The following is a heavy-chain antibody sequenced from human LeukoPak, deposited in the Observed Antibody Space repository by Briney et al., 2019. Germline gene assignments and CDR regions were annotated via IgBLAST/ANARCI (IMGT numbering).Heavy chain of an antibody. D-gene: IGHD6-6*01. V-gene: IGHV3-23*01. CDR2: ITGGGDVT. CDR1: GFTFTNYV. J-gene: IGHJ4*02. CDR3: AKGSSSSRPYYFDY. Sequence: GGSLRLSCTVSGFTFTNYVMGWVRQAPGKGLEWISAITGGGDVTYHADSVKGRLTISRDNSKNTLYLHMNSLRVEGTAVYYCAKGSSSSRPYYFDYWGQGALVTVSS.